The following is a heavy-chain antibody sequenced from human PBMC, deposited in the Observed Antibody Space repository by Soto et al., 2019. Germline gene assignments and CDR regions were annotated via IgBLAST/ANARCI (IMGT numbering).Heavy chain of an antibody. D-gene: IGHD4-17*01. Sequence: PGGSLRLSCAASGFTFSSYAMHWVRQAPGKGLKWVAVMSYDGSNKYYADSVKGRFTISRDNSKNTLYLQMNSLRVEDTAVYYCTTELRVWGQGTTVTVSS. CDR3: TTELRV. V-gene: IGHV3-30-3*01. J-gene: IGHJ6*02. CDR2: MSYDGSNK. CDR1: GFTFSSYA.